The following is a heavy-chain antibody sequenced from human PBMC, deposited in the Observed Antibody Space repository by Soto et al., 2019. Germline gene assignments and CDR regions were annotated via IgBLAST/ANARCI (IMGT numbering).Heavy chain of an antibody. CDR1: GGTFSSYA. V-gene: IGHV1-69*13. J-gene: IGHJ6*02. CDR2: IIPIFGTA. D-gene: IGHD6-6*01. CDR3: ATYSSSPYYYYYGMDV. Sequence: SVKVSCKASGGTFSSYAISWVLQAPGQGLEWMGGIIPIFGTANYAQKFQGRVTITADESTSTAYMELSSLRSEDTAVYYCATYSSSPYYYYYGMDVWGQGTTVTVSS.